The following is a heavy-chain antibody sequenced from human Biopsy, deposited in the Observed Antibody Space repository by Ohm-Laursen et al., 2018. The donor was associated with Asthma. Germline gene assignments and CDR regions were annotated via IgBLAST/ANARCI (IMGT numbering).Heavy chain of an antibody. J-gene: IGHJ3*02. D-gene: IGHD4-23*01. V-gene: IGHV3-53*01. CDR3: ARAYGGSFFSGSFDI. Sequence: SLRLSCTASGFTVSTNGMSWVRQPPGKGLEWVSVIYSGGGTYYEDSVQGRVTISRDNSKNTLPLQMNSLRAEDTAVYYCARAYGGSFFSGSFDIWGQGTMVTVSS. CDR2: IYSGGGT. CDR1: GFTVSTNG.